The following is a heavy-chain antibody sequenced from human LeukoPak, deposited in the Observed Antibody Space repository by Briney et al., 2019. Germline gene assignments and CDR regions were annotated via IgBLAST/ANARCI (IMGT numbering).Heavy chain of an antibody. D-gene: IGHD3-16*01. J-gene: IGHJ6*02. V-gene: IGHV3-21*01. CDR3: ARDWGYYYYYGMDV. CDR2: ISSSSSYI. CDR1: GFTFSSYS. Sequence: PGGSLTLSCAASGFTFSSYSMNWARQAPGKGLEWVSSISSSSSYIYYADSVKGRFTISRDNAKNSLYLQMYSLRAEDTAVYYCARDWGYYYYYGMDVWGQGTTVTVSS.